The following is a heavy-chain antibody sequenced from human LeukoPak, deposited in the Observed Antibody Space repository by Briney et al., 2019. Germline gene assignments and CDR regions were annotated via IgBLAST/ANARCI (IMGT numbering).Heavy chain of an antibody. CDR2: ISGSGGST. D-gene: IGHD6-13*01. J-gene: IGHJ6*02. Sequence: PGGSLRLSCAASGFTFSSYAMSWVRQAPGKGLEWVSAISGSGGSTYYADSVKGRFTISRDNSKNTLYLQMNSLRAEDTAVYYCAKDISAAGTYYYYGMDVWGQGTTVTVSS. CDR1: GFTFSSYA. V-gene: IGHV3-23*01. CDR3: AKDISAAGTYYYYGMDV.